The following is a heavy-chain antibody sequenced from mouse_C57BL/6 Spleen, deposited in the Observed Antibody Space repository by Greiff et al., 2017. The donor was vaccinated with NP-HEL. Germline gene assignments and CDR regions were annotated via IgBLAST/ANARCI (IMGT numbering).Heavy chain of an antibody. V-gene: IGHV1-52*01. Sequence: QVHVKQPGAELVRPGSSVKLSCKASGYTFTSYWMHWVKQRPIQGLEWIGNIDPSDSETHYNQKFKDKATLTVDKSSSTAYMQLSSLTSEDSAVYYCALNWEGYFDYWGQGTTLTVSS. CDR2: IDPSDSET. CDR3: ALNWEGYFDY. J-gene: IGHJ2*01. D-gene: IGHD4-1*02. CDR1: GYTFTSYW.